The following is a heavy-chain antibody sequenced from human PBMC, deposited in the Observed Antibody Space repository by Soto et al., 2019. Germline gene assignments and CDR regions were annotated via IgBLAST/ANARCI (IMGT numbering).Heavy chain of an antibody. CDR3: ARDMDAKYDY. D-gene: IGHD3-3*01. V-gene: IGHV3-53*01. Sequence: GGSLRLSCAASGFTVSSNYMSWVRQAPGKGLEWVSVIYSGGSTYYADSVKGRFNISRDNSKNTLYLQMNSLRAEDTAVYYCARDMDAKYDYWGQGTLVTVSS. J-gene: IGHJ4*02. CDR2: IYSGGST. CDR1: GFTVSSNY.